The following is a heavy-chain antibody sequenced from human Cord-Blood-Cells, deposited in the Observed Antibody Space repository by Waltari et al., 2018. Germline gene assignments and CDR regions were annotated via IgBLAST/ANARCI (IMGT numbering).Heavy chain of an antibody. D-gene: IGHD1-7*01. Sequence: ETLSLTCTVSGGSISSSSYYWGWIRQPPGKGLEWIGSIYYSGSTYYNPSLKSRVTISVDTSKNQFSLKLSSVTAADTAVYYCARHDAIGELLDYWGQGTLVTVSS. CDR2: IYYSGST. V-gene: IGHV4-39*01. CDR3: ARHDAIGELLDY. J-gene: IGHJ4*02. CDR1: GGSISSSSYY.